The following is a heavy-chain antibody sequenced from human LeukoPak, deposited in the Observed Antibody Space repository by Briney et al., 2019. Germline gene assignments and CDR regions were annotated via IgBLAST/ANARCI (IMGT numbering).Heavy chain of an antibody. J-gene: IGHJ4*02. CDR1: GFSFNSYA. D-gene: IGHD1-26*01. Sequence: GGSLRLSCAASGFSFNSYAMHWVRQAPGKGLEWVAVVSYDGNTKYYADSVKGRFTVSRDNSKNTLSLQMSSLSAKDTAVYYCARDQADVGGTLFDYWGQGTLVTVSS. V-gene: IGHV3-30-3*01. CDR2: VSYDGNTK. CDR3: ARDQADVGGTLFDY.